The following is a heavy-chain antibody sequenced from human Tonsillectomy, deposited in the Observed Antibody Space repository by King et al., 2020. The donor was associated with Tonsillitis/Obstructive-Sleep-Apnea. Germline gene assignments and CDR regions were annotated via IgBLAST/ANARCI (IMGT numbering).Heavy chain of an antibody. D-gene: IGHD2-15*01. CDR2: IFSNDEK. Sequence: TLKESGPVLVKPTETLTLTCSVSGFSLSNARMGVSWIRQPPGKALERLAHIFSNDEKSYSTSLKIRLTISKDTSKSQVVLTVTNMDPVDTATYYCARMVVRPLSEIYYYYMDVWGKGTTVTVSS. CDR1: GFSLSNARMG. CDR3: ARMVVRPLSEIYYYYMDV. J-gene: IGHJ6*03. V-gene: IGHV2-26*01.